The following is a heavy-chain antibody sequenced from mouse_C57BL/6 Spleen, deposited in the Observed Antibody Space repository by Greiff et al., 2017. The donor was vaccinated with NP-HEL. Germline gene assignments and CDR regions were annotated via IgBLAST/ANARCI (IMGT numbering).Heavy chain of an antibody. CDR1: GFTFSDYY. J-gene: IGHJ4*01. CDR3: ARQGTTGGGGYAMDY. Sequence: EVKVEESGGGLVQPGGSLKLSCAASGFTFSDYYMSWVRQTPEKRLEWVAYISNGGGSTYYPDTVKGRFTISRDNAKNTLYLQMSRLKSEDTAMYYCARQGTTGGGGYAMDYWGQGTSVTVSS. V-gene: IGHV5-12*01. CDR2: ISNGGGST. D-gene: IGHD1-1*01.